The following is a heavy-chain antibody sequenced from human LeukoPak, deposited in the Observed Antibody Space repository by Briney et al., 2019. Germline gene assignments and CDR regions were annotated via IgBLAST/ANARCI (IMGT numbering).Heavy chain of an antibody. V-gene: IGHV4-59*01. CDR2: IYYSGST. CDR1: GGSISSYY. CDR3: ARDVTMGWFDP. J-gene: IGHJ5*02. Sequence: SETLSLTCTVSGGSISSYYWSWIRQPPGKGLEWIGYIYYSGSTNYNPSLKSRVTISVDTSKNQFSLKLSSVTAADTAVSYCARDVTMGWFDPWGQGTLVTVSS. D-gene: IGHD3-10*01.